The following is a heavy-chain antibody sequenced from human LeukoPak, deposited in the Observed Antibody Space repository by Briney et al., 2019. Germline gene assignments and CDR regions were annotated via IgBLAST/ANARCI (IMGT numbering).Heavy chain of an antibody. D-gene: IGHD5-12*01. V-gene: IGHV1-24*01. Sequence: GASVNVSCKVSGYTLTELSMHWVRQAPGKGLEWMGGFDPEDGETIYAQKFQGRVTMTEDTSTDTAYMELSSLKSEDTAVYYCATPVARNYYFDYWGQGTLVTVSS. CDR1: GYTLTELS. CDR3: ATPVARNYYFDY. CDR2: FDPEDGET. J-gene: IGHJ4*02.